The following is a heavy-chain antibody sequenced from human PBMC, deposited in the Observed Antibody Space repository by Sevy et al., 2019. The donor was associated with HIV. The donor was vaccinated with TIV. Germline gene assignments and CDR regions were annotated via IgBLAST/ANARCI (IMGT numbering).Heavy chain of an antibody. Sequence: GGSLRLSCAASGFTFSSYAMHWVRQAPGKGLEWVAVISYDGSNKYYADSVKGRFTISRDNSKNTLYVQMNSLRAEDTAVYYCARDQYYDSSGSPYFDYWGQGTLVTVSS. CDR2: ISYDGSNK. V-gene: IGHV3-30-3*01. J-gene: IGHJ4*02. CDR3: ARDQYYDSSGSPYFDY. CDR1: GFTFSSYA. D-gene: IGHD3-22*01.